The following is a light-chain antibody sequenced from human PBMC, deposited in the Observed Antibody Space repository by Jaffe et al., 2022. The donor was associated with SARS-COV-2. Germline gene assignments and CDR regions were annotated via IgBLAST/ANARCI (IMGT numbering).Light chain of an antibody. J-gene: IGLJ2*01. CDR1: NLGDKF. Sequence: SYELTQPPSVSVSPGQTASITCSGDNLGDKFVSWYQQKPGQSPILVIYEDTKRPSGIPERFSGSLSGSAATLTISGTQALDEADYFCQVWDSSTYVVFGGGTKLTVL. V-gene: IGLV3-1*01. CDR2: EDT. CDR3: QVWDSSTYVV.